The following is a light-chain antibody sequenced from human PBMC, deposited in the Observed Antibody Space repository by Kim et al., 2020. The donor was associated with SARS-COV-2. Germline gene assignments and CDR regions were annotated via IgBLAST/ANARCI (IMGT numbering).Light chain of an antibody. Sequence: PGERATLSCRARETIKGDYLAWYQHKPGQAPRLLIYGATSRATGIPDRFSGSGSGTDFTLTISRLEPEDVSVYYCQQYGSSLPFTFGPGTKVDIK. CDR1: ETIKGDY. CDR3: QQYGSSLPFT. V-gene: IGKV3-20*01. CDR2: GAT. J-gene: IGKJ3*01.